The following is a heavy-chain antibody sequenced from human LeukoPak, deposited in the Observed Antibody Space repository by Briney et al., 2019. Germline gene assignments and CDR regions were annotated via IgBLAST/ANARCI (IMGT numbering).Heavy chain of an antibody. CDR2: IKSKTDGGTT. CDR3: TTDQENDSSAWDY. CDR1: GFTFSSYA. Sequence: TAGGSLRLSCAASGFTFSSYAMSWVRQAPGRGLEWVGRIKSKTDGGTTDYAAPVKGRFTISRDDSKNTLYLQMNSLKTEDTAVYYCTTDQENDSSAWDYWGQGTLVTVSS. D-gene: IGHD3-22*01. V-gene: IGHV3-15*01. J-gene: IGHJ4*02.